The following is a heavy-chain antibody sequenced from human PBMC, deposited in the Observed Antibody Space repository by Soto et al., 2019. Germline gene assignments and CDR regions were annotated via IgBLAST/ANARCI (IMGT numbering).Heavy chain of an antibody. CDR3: ASSRSGAVADYFDF. Sequence: QVQVVESGGGVVQPGRSLRLSCAASGFTFSRYAIHWVRQAPGKGLEWVAVISRDGTNKYYVDSVKGRFAISRDNSRNTLYLQMNSLRHEDAAVYYCASSRSGAVADYFDFWGQGTLVTVSS. CDR2: ISRDGTNK. V-gene: IGHV3-30*09. CDR1: GFTFSRYA. D-gene: IGHD3-3*01. J-gene: IGHJ4*02.